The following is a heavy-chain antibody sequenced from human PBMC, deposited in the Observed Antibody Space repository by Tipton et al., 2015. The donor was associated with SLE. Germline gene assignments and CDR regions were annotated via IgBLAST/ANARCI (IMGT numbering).Heavy chain of an antibody. CDR3: ASLYGGNSNY. Sequence: TLSLTCTVSGGSISSYYWGWIRQPPGKGLEWIGSIYYSGSTYYNPSLKSRVTISVDTTKNQFSLKLSSVTAADTAVYYCASLYGGNSNYWGQGTLVTVSS. J-gene: IGHJ4*02. CDR2: IYYSGST. D-gene: IGHD4-23*01. CDR1: GGSISSYY. V-gene: IGHV4-39*01.